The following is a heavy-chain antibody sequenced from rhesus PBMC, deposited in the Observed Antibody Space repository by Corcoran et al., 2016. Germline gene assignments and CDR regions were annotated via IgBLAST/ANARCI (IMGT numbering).Heavy chain of an antibody. D-gene: IGHD4-35*01. J-gene: IGHJ6*01. CDR2: IVGYSDST. CDR1: GASISSNW. V-gene: IGHV4-80*01. CDR3: ARDRSYGNSYGLDS. Sequence: QVQLRESGPGLVKPSETLSLTCTVSGASISSNWWSWIRQPPGKGLEWLGEIVGYSDSTNYHPSLKSRVTVTKDAAKNQFFLKLNSVTAADTAVYYCARDRSYGNSYGLDSWGQGVVVTVSS.